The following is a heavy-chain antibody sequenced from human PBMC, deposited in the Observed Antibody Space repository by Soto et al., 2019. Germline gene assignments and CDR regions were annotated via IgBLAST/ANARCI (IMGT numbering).Heavy chain of an antibody. D-gene: IGHD2-21*02. CDR3: ARDSAVVTAPTPADS. CDR2: ISYDGSDK. Sequence: GGSLRLSCSASGFTFSDRGFHWVRQAPGKGLEWVAVISYDGSDKYYADSVKGRFTISRDNSKKTLYLQMTSLRADDTAVYYSARDSAVVTAPTPADSWGQGTLVTVSS. J-gene: IGHJ5*02. V-gene: IGHV3-30*03. CDR1: GFTFSDRG.